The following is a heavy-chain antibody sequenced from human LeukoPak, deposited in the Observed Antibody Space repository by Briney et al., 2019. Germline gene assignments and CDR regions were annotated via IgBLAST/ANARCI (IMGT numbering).Heavy chain of an antibody. J-gene: IGHJ3*02. CDR3: AREAEASRGNPEDAFDI. CDR1: GFAFSSYG. V-gene: IGHV3-33*07. CDR2: ILYDGSIK. D-gene: IGHD4-23*01. Sequence: GGSLRLSCAASGFAFSSYGMYWVRQAPGKGLEWVSFILYDGSIKYYADSVKGRFTISRDNAKNSLYLQMNSLRAEDTAVYYCAREAEASRGNPEDAFDIWGQGTMVTVSS.